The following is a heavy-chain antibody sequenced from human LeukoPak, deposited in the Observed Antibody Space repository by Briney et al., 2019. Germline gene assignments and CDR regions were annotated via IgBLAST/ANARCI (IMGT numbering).Heavy chain of an antibody. CDR3: AIGGSYGMDV. J-gene: IGHJ6*02. CDR1: GGSISSGGYY. CDR2: IYYSGST. D-gene: IGHD3-16*01. V-gene: IGHV4-31*03. Sequence: SETLSLTCTVSGGSISSGGYYWSWIRQHPGKGLEWIGYIYYSGSTYYNPSLKSRVTISVDTSKNQFSLKLSPVTAADTAVYYCAIGGSYGMDVWGQGTTVTVSS.